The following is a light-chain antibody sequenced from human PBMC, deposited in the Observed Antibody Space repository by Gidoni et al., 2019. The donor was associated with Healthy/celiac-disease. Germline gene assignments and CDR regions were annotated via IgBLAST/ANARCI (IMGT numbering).Light chain of an antibody. J-gene: IGKJ1*01. CDR3: QQSYSTPRT. V-gene: IGKV1-39*01. Sequence: DIQMTQSPSSLSASVGDRVTITCRASQSISSYLNWYQQKPGKATKLLIYAASSLQSGVPSRFSGSGSGTDFTLTISSLQPEDSATYYCQQSYSTPRTFGQGTKVEIK. CDR2: AAS. CDR1: QSISSY.